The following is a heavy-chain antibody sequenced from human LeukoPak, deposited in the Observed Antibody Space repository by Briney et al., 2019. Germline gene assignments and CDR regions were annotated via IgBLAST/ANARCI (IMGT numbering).Heavy chain of an antibody. J-gene: IGHJ4*02. Sequence: GGSLRLSCAASGFTFSSYSMNWVRQAPGKGLEWASSISSSSSYIYYADSVKGRFTISRDNAKNSLYLQMNSLRAEDTAVYYCARDPSGSYTASYYFDYWGQGTLVTVSS. V-gene: IGHV3-21*01. CDR3: ARDPSGSYTASYYFDY. CDR2: ISSSSSYI. D-gene: IGHD1-26*01. CDR1: GFTFSSYS.